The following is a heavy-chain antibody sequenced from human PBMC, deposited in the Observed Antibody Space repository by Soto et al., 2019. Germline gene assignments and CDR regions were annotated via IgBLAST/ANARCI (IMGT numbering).Heavy chain of an antibody. CDR3: ARETSTIFGVVIDTYYGMDV. J-gene: IGHJ6*02. V-gene: IGHV4-31*03. CDR1: GGSISSGGYY. D-gene: IGHD3-3*01. Sequence: SETLSLTCTVSGGSISSGGYYWSWIRQHPGKGLEWIGYIYYSGSTYYNPSLKSRVTISVDTSKNQFSLKLSSVTAADTAVYYCARETSTIFGVVIDTYYGMDVWGQGTTVTSP. CDR2: IYYSGST.